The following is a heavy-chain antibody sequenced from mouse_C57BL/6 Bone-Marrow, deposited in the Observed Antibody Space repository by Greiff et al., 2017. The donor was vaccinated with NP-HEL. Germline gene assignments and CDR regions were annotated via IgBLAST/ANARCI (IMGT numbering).Heavy chain of an antibody. V-gene: IGHV5-12*01. J-gene: IGHJ4*01. CDR3: ARHWGGAMDY. CDR2: ISNGGGST. Sequence: EVNLVESGGGLVQPGGSLKLSCAASGFTFSDYYMYWVRQTPEKRLEWVAYISNGGGSTYYPDTVKGRFTISRDNAKNTLYLQMSRLKSEDTAMYYCARHWGGAMDYWGQGTSVTVSS. CDR1: GFTFSDYY.